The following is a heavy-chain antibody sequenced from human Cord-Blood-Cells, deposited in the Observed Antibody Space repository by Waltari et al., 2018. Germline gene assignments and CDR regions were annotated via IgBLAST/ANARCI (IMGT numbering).Heavy chain of an antibody. CDR1: GGSFSGYY. CDR3: ARGGDILTGYYYAFDI. V-gene: IGHV4-34*01. J-gene: IGHJ3*02. Sequence: QVQLQQWGAGLLKPSETLSLTCAVYGGSFSGYYWSWIRQPPGKGLEWIGEINHSGSTNYHPSLKSRVNISVDTSKNQFSLKLSSVTAADTAVYYCARGGDILTGYYYAFDIWGQGTMVTVSS. D-gene: IGHD3-9*01. CDR2: INHSGST.